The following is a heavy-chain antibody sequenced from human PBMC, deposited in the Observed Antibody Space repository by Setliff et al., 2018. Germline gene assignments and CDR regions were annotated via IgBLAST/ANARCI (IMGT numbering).Heavy chain of an antibody. J-gene: IGHJ6*02. Sequence: PSETLSLTCAVYGGSFGTYYWIWIRQPPGKGLEWIVTIYYRGSTYYSPSLKSRVTISVDTSKNQFSLKLSSVTAADTAVYYCARICSSTSCPYYYGMDVWGQGTTVTVSS. CDR2: IYYRGST. D-gene: IGHD2-2*01. CDR3: ARICSSTSCPYYYGMDV. CDR1: GGSFGTYY. V-gene: IGHV4-34*01.